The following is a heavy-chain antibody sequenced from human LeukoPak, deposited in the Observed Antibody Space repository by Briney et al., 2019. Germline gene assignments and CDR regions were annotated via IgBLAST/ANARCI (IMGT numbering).Heavy chain of an antibody. CDR1: GGSISSSSYY. CDR3: AGAYYYDSSGSEDYFDY. J-gene: IGHJ4*02. Sequence: KPSETLSLTCTVSGGSISSSSYYWGWIRQPPGKGLEWIGSIYYSGSTYYNPSLKSRVTISVDTSKNQFSLKLSSVTAADPAVYYCAGAYYYDSSGSEDYFDYWGQETLVTVSS. V-gene: IGHV4-39*01. D-gene: IGHD3-22*01. CDR2: IYYSGST.